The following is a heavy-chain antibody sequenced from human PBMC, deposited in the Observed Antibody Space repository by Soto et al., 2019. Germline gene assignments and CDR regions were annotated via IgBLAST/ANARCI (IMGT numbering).Heavy chain of an antibody. CDR1: GYSFTSYW. D-gene: IGHD6-6*01. V-gene: IGHV5-51*07. CDR2: FFPDDSAL. CDR3: ASSSIAARYYYYGMEV. Sequence: GESLKISCKGSGYSFTSYWIDWAHQMPGKGLELMGIFFPDDSALRYSPSFQGQVTISADKSISTAYLQWCSLKASDTAMYYCASSSIAARYYYYGMEVWAQGTTVPVSS. J-gene: IGHJ6*02.